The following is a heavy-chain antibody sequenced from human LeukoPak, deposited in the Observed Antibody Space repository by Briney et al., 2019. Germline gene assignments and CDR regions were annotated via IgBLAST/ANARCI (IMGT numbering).Heavy chain of an antibody. V-gene: IGHV4-59*12. Sequence: PSETLSLTCTVSGGSISGYYWNWIRQPPGKGLEWIGYIYSSGNTNYNPSLKSRVTISVDKSKNQFSLKLSSVTAADTAVYYCASKPGIAAAGRQAFDIWGQGTMVTVSS. D-gene: IGHD6-13*01. CDR3: ASKPGIAAAGRQAFDI. CDR2: IYSSGNT. J-gene: IGHJ3*02. CDR1: GGSISGYY.